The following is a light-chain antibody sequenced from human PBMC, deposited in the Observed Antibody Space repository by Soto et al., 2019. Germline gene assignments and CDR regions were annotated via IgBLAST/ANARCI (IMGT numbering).Light chain of an antibody. CDR2: DTS. Sequence: EIVVTQSPVTLSLSPGDRATLSCRASRSVSTYLAWYQQKPGQAPRLLIYDTSHRATGIPARFSGSGSGTDFTLTISSLEPEDCATYYCQQSDSTPRTFGPGTKVDIK. V-gene: IGKV3-11*01. CDR3: QQSDSTPRT. CDR1: RSVSTY. J-gene: IGKJ3*01.